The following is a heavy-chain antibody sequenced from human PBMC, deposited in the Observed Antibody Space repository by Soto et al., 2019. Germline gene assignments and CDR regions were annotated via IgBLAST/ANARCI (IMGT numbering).Heavy chain of an antibody. D-gene: IGHD5-12*01. CDR2: INHSGST. CDR1: GGSFSGYY. J-gene: IGHJ6*02. Sequence: PSETLSLTCAVYGGSFSGYYWSWIRQPPGKGLEWIGEINHSGSTNYNPSLKSRVTISVDTSKNQFSLKLSSVTAADTAVYYCARNRGRGYSGYDYYAQLYYYYGMDVWGQGTTVTVSS. CDR3: ARNRGRGYSGYDYYAQLYYYYGMDV. V-gene: IGHV4-34*01.